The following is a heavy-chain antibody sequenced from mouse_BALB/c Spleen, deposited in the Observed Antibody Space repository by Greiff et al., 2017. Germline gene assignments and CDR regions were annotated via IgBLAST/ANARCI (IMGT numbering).Heavy chain of an antibody. J-gene: IGHJ2*01. D-gene: IGHD3-3*01. CDR3: ARDGAGEGYFDY. Sequence: EVKLMESGGGLVQPGGSLRLSCATSGFTFTDYYMSWVRQPPGKALEWLGFIRNKANGYTTEYSASVKGRFTISRDNSQSILYLQMNTLRAEDSATYYCARDGAGEGYFDYWGQGTTLTVSS. V-gene: IGHV7-3*02. CDR1: GFTFTDYY. CDR2: IRNKANGYTT.